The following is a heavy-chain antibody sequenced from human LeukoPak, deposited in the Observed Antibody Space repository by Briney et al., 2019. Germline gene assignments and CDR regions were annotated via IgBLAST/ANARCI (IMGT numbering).Heavy chain of an antibody. CDR3: ARGLGSGSAYAMDV. CDR1: GGSFSGYH. D-gene: IGHD3-10*01. Sequence: SETLSLTCGVYGGSFSGYHWTWIRQPPGKGLEWIGEINHSGSTSYNPSLKSRVTLSEDTSKNQFSLEVSSVTAADTAVYYCARGLGSGSAYAMDVWGQGTTVTVSS. V-gene: IGHV4-34*01. CDR2: INHSGST. J-gene: IGHJ6*02.